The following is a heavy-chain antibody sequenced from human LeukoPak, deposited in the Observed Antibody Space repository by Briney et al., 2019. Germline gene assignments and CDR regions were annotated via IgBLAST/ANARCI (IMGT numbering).Heavy chain of an antibody. J-gene: IGHJ4*02. D-gene: IGHD3-3*01. V-gene: IGHV4-39*01. CDR1: GGSISSGSYY. Sequence: SETLSLTCTVSGGSISSGSYYWGWIRQPPGKGLEWIGSIYYRGSTYYNPSLKSRLTISVATSKNQFSLKLSSVTAADTAVYYCARAYRIWSGTLGYWGQGTLVTV. CDR3: ARAYRIWSGTLGY. CDR2: IYYRGST.